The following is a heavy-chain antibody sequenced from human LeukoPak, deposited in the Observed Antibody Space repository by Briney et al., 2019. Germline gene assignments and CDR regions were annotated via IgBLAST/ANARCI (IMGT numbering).Heavy chain of an antibody. CDR1: GVTFNTYS. CDR3: ATSSRTQTTRYLYG. D-gene: IGHD1-14*01. CDR2: MIPIFGT. Sequence: SVKVSCKASGVTFNTYSITWVRQAPGQGLEWMGGMIPIFGTYYAQKSQGRITITTDESTSTAFLDLSSLKSEDTAVYYCATSSRTQTTRYLYGWGQGTLVTVSS. J-gene: IGHJ4*02. V-gene: IGHV1-69*05.